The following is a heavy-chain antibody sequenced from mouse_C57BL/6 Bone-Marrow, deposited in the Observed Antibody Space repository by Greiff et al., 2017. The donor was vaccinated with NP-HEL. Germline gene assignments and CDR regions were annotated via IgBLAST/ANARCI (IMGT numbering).Heavy chain of an antibody. J-gene: IGHJ2*01. D-gene: IGHD1-1*02. CDR2: IYPGDGDT. CDR1: GYAFSSSW. CDR3: ARNGRFGGYYFDY. Sequence: QVQLKQSGPELVKPGASVKISCKASGYAFSSSWMNWVKQRPGKGLEWIGRIYPGDGDTNYNGKFKGKATLTADKSSSTAYMQLSSLTSEDSAVYFCARNGRFGGYYFDYWGQGTTLTVSS. V-gene: IGHV1-82*01.